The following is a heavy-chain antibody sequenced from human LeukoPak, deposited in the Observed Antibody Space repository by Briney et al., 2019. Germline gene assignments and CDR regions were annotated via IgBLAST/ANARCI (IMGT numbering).Heavy chain of an antibody. CDR3: AKDPDLGYGFGNSSTS. CDR1: GFTFSSYG. CDR2: TPYDGSKK. J-gene: IGHJ5*02. D-gene: IGHD5-18*01. V-gene: IGHV3-30*02. Sequence: GGSLRLSCAVSGFTFSSYGMHWVRQAPGKGLEWVAFTPYDGSKKYYAESVKGRFTISRDNSKNSLYLQMNSLRAEDTAVYYCAKDPDLGYGFGNSSTSWGQGPLFTASS.